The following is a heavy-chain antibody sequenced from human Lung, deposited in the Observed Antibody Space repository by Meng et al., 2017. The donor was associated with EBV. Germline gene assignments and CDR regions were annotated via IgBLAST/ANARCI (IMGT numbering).Heavy chain of an antibody. CDR3: VRDTRRGGGWFDP. J-gene: IGHJ5*02. Sequence: QVQCEDAGSGLVRPSQTLSLTCAVSGDSITSGDYSWTWIRQPPGKGLEWIGYIYHGVNIYYTPSLRSRVTISVDKSRNQFSLKLTSVSAADTAVYYCVRDTRRGGGWFDPWGQGTLVTVSS. D-gene: IGHD3-10*01. CDR2: IYHGVNI. V-gene: IGHV4-30-2*01. CDR1: GDSITSGDYS.